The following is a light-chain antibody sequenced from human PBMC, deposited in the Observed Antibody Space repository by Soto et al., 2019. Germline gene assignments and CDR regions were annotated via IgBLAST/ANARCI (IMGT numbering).Light chain of an antibody. CDR1: NSDIGAYNY. Sequence: QSVLTQPASVSGSPGQSITISCTGTNSDIGAYNYVSWYQHHPGKAPKLIIYDLNNRPSGLSNRFSGSKSGNTASLTISGLQAEDEADYYCSSYTSSSIRVFGGGTKLTVL. J-gene: IGLJ3*02. CDR3: SSYTSSSIRV. CDR2: DLN. V-gene: IGLV2-14*03.